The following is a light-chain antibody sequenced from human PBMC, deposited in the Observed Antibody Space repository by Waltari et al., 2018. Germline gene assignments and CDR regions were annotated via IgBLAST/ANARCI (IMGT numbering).Light chain of an antibody. CDR3: QQCGSSPWT. Sequence: EIVLTQSPGTLSLSPGERATLSCRASPSISSYLAWYQQKPGQAPRLLIHGASTRATGVPDRFSGSGSGTDFTLTISRLDPEDFAVYYCQQCGSSPWTFGQGTKVEIK. V-gene: IGKV3-20*01. CDR2: GAS. J-gene: IGKJ1*01. CDR1: PSISSY.